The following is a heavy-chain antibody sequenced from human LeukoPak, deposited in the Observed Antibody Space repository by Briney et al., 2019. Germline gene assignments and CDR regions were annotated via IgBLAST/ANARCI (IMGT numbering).Heavy chain of an antibody. J-gene: IGHJ5*02. D-gene: IGHD5-12*01. V-gene: IGHV3-7*01. CDR3: ARVNRYSGYDFDQ. CDR1: GFPFSSYY. Sequence: GGSLRLSCAASGFPFSSYYTSWVRQAPGKGLEWVANINQGGSEKYYVESVKDRFTISRDNAKNSLYLQMSSLRAEDTAVYYCARVNRYSGYDFDQWGQGTLVTVSS. CDR2: INQGGSEK.